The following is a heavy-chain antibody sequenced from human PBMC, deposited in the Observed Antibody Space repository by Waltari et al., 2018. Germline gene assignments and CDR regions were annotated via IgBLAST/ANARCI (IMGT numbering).Heavy chain of an antibody. CDR3: ARTSTRLAVGYYYMDV. CDR1: GGSISSSRYY. CDR2: IYYSGST. D-gene: IGHD6-19*01. J-gene: IGHJ6*03. V-gene: IGHV4-39*01. Sequence: QLQLQESGPGLVKPSETLSLTCTVSGGSISSSRYYWGWIRQPPGKGLEWIGSIYYSGSTYYNPSLKSRVTISVDTSKNQFSLKLSSVTAADTAVYYCARTSTRLAVGYYYMDVWGKGTTVTVSS.